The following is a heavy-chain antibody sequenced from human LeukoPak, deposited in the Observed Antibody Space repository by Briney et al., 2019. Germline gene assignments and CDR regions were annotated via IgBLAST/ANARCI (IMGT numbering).Heavy chain of an antibody. D-gene: IGHD4-17*01. Sequence: PSQTLSLTCAVSGGSISSGGYSWSWIRQPPGKGLEWIGYIYHSGSTYYNPSPKSRVTISVDRSKNQFSLKLSSVTAADTAVYYCARGAYGDYSTWGQGTLVTVSS. J-gene: IGHJ5*02. CDR2: IYHSGST. CDR3: ARGAYGDYST. CDR1: GGSISSGGYS. V-gene: IGHV4-30-2*01.